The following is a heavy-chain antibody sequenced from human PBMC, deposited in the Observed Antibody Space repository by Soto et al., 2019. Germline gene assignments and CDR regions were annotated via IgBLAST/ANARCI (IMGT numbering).Heavy chain of an antibody. CDR3: ARDSEYSSSSPAFDI. Sequence: ASETLSLTCTVSGGSISSYYWSWIRQPPGKGLEWIGYIYYSGSTNYNPSLKSRVTISVDTSKNQFSLKLSSVTAADTAVYYCARDSEYSSSSPAFDIWGQGTMVTVSS. CDR1: GGSISSYY. D-gene: IGHD6-6*01. CDR2: IYYSGST. V-gene: IGHV4-59*01. J-gene: IGHJ3*02.